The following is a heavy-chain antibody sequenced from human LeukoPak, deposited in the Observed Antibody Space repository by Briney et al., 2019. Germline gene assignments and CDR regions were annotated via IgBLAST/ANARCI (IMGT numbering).Heavy chain of an antibody. J-gene: IGHJ4*02. CDR1: GNTLRAFP. V-gene: IGHV1-24*01. CDR2: SGPGDAEF. D-gene: IGHD3-3*01. Sequence: GSVKVSCKLSGNTLRAFPIQGVRHRGGLGPDSMPGSGPGDAEFVYAQKFQVRVTMTEDTSTNTAYMELTSLTSDDTALYYCATRGSDFWSGFDYWGQGTQVTVSS. CDR3: ATRGSDFWSGFDY.